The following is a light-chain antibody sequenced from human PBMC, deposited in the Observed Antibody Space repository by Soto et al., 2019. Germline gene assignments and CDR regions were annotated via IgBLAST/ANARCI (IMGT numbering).Light chain of an antibody. CDR3: QQRSNWPRT. V-gene: IGKV3-11*01. CDR2: DAS. Sequence: EIVLTQSPATLSLSPGERATLSCRASQSVNSYLAWYQQTPGQAPRLLIYDASNRATGIPARFSGSGSGTDFTLTISSLEPEDFAVYYCQQRSNWPRTFGQGTKVDI. CDR1: QSVNSY. J-gene: IGKJ1*01.